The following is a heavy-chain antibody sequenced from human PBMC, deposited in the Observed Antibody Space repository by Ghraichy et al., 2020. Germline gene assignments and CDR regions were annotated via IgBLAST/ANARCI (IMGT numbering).Heavy chain of an antibody. CDR2: MHHSGTS. J-gene: IGHJ4*02. V-gene: IGHV4-39*01. D-gene: IGHD3-16*01. CDR3: ARHRFFKGGGIDS. Sequence: SETLSLTCTVSGGSISDSNFYWGWIRQSPGKGLEWIGSMHHSGTSYETTSLKSRVSLSIDSFNSQFSLKLTSVTAADTAVYYRARHRFFKGGGIDSWGQGILVAVSS. CDR1: GGSISDSNFY.